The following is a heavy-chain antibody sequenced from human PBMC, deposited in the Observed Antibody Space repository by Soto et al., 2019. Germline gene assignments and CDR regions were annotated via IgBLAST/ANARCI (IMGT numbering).Heavy chain of an antibody. J-gene: IGHJ1*01. D-gene: IGHD3-22*01. CDR3: ARAPKADDSSGYHLLN. V-gene: IGHV4-4*02. Sequence: SSETLSLTCTVSGGSISSSNWWSWVRQPPGKGLEWIGEIYHSGSTNYNPSLKSRVTISVDKSKNQFSLKLSSVTAADTAVYYCARAPKADDSSGYHLLNWGQGTLVTVSS. CDR2: IYHSGST. CDR1: GGSISSSNW.